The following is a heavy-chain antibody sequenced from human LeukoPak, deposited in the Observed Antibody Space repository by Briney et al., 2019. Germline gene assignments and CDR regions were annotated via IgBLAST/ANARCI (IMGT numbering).Heavy chain of an antibody. CDR2: IIPIFGTA. V-gene: IGHV1-69*05. CDR1: GGTFSSYA. Sequence: GASVKVSCKASGGTFSSYAISWVRQAPGQGLEWMGGIIPIFGTANYAQKFQGRVTITTDESTSTAYMELSSLRSEDTAVYYCARVEYSSSSLDWFDPWGQGTLVTVSS. D-gene: IGHD6-6*01. CDR3: ARVEYSSSSLDWFDP. J-gene: IGHJ5*02.